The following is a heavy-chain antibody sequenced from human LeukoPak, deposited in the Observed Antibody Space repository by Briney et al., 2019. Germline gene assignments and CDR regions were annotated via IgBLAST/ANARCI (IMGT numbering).Heavy chain of an antibody. CDR1: GFTVSTNY. CDR3: ARGPSSSGYGNFDY. Sequence: GGSLRLSCAASGFTVSTNYMSWVRQAPGKGLEWVSVIYSGGTTYYADSVKGRFTISRDNSKNTLYPQMNSLRAEDTAVYYCARGPSSSGYGNFDYWGQGTLVTVSS. V-gene: IGHV3-66*01. CDR2: IYSGGTT. D-gene: IGHD5-12*01. J-gene: IGHJ4*02.